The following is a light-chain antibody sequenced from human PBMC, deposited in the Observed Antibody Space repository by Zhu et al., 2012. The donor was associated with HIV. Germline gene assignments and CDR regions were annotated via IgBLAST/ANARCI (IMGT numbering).Light chain of an antibody. CDR1: QSVRTD. Sequence: ETVMTQSPATLSVSPGERATLSCRASQSVRTDLAWYQQKPGQAPRLLIYGASARPPGTPARFSGSGSGTEFTLTISSLQSEDFAVYYCQQYNDWPPWTFGQGTKVEIK. V-gene: IGKV3-15*01. CDR3: QQYNDWPPWT. J-gene: IGKJ1*01. CDR2: GAS.